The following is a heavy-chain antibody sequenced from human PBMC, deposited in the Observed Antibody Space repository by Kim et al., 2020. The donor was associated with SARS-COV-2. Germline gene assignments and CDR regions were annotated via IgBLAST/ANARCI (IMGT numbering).Heavy chain of an antibody. V-gene: IGHV3-74*01. Sequence: GGSLRLSCAASGFTFSIYWMHWVRQAPGKGLVWVSHVNIDGSSTSYADSVKGRFTISRDNAKNMLYLQMNSPRAEDTAAYYCVRGYDMDVWGQGTTVTVS. CDR2: VNIDGSST. CDR1: GFTFSIYW. CDR3: VRGYDMDV. J-gene: IGHJ6*02.